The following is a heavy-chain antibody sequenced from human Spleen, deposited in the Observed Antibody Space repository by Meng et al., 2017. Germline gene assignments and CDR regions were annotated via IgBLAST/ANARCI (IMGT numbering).Heavy chain of an antibody. Sequence: ASVKVSCKASGYTFTSYDINWVRQATGQGLEWMGWISAYNGNTNYAQKLQGRVTMTTDTSTSTAYMELRSLRSDDTAVYYCARVSSGIAAAGTGYFQHWGQGTLVTVSS. CDR1: GYTFTSYD. V-gene: IGHV1-18*01. CDR3: ARVSSGIAAAGTGYFQH. J-gene: IGHJ1*01. D-gene: IGHD6-13*01. CDR2: ISAYNGNT.